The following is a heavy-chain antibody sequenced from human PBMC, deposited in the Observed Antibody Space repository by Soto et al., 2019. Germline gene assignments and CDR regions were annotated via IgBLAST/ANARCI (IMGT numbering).Heavy chain of an antibody. Sequence: GSLRLSCAASGFTFDNYVMTWVRQAPGKGLEWVSAISRSGDTSYYADSAKGRFTISRDNSKSRLYLEMSSLRAEDTALYYCAKDALVGGGSSAFDYWGQGILVTVSS. CDR1: GFTFDNYV. V-gene: IGHV3-23*01. CDR2: ISRSGDTS. CDR3: AKDALVGGGSSAFDY. D-gene: IGHD2-15*01. J-gene: IGHJ4*02.